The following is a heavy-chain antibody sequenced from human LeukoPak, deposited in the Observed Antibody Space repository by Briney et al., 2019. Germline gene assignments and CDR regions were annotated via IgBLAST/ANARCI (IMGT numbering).Heavy chain of an antibody. V-gene: IGHV3-30-3*01. CDR2: ISYDGANR. CDR3: ARGHPRPRVIAVAGNFDS. D-gene: IGHD6-19*01. CDR1: RFTFSSYA. J-gene: IGHJ4*02. Sequence: GGSLRLSCAASRFTFSSYAMHWVRQAPGKGLHWVAAISYDGANRYYADSVKGRFTISRDNSKNTLYLQMNSLRADDTAVFYCARGHPRPRVIAVAGNFDSWGQGTLVTVSS.